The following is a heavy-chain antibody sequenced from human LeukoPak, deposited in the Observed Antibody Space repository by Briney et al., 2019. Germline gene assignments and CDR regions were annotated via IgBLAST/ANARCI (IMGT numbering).Heavy chain of an antibody. CDR2: IHTYNGNT. Sequence: ASVKVSCKSSGYTFNSYGITWVRQAPGQGLEWMGWIHTYNGNTNYAQKLQGRVTMTTDTSTSTAYMELRSLRSDDTAVYYCARDGYDFWSGYLTQYYFDYWGQGTLVTVSS. J-gene: IGHJ4*02. CDR1: GYTFNSYG. CDR3: ARDGYDFWSGYLTQYYFDY. V-gene: IGHV1-18*01. D-gene: IGHD3-3*01.